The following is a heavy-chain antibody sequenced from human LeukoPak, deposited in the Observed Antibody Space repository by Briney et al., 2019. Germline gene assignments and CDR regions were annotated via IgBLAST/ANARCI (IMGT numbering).Heavy chain of an antibody. CDR3: ARQDRYCTNGVCYLDAFDI. D-gene: IGHD2-8*01. CDR1: GYSFTSYW. Sequence: PGESLKISCKGSGYSFTSYWIGWVRQMPGKGLEWMGIIYPGDSDTRYSPSFQGQVTISVDKSISTAYLQWSSLKASDTAMYYCARQDRYCTNGVCYLDAFDIWGQGTMVTVSS. V-gene: IGHV5-51*01. CDR2: IYPGDSDT. J-gene: IGHJ3*02.